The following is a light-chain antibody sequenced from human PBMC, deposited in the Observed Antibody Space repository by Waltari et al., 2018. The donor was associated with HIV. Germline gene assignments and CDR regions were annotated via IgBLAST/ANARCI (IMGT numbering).Light chain of an antibody. J-gene: IGLJ2*01. V-gene: IGLV1-44*01. CDR2: GNN. CDR3: AAWDDSLDGPV. CDR1: SPHIRRHA. Sequence: QPVLTQPPSASGTPGQRVIISCSGRSPHIRRHALSWYQHLPGATPTLLIFGNNLRSSGVPDRFSGSKSATSASLAISGLRSVDEADYSCAAWDDSLDGPVFGGGTKLTVL.